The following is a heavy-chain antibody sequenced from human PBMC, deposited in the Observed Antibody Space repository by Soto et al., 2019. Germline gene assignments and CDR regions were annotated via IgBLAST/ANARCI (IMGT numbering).Heavy chain of an antibody. V-gene: IGHV3-23*01. CDR1: GFTFSSYA. CDR3: ALHPYYDFWSGYSQPPGFDY. J-gene: IGHJ4*02. CDR2: ISGSGGST. D-gene: IGHD3-3*01. Sequence: GGSLRLSCAASGFTFSSYAMSWVRQAPGKGLEWVSAISGSGGSTYYADSVKGRFTISRDNSKNTLYLQMNSLRAEDTAVYYCALHPYYDFWSGYSQPPGFDYWGQGTLVTVSS.